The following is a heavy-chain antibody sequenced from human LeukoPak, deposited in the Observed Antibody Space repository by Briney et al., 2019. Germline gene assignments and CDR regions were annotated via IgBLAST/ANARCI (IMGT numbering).Heavy chain of an antibody. CDR1: GFTFSSYW. V-gene: IGHV3-9*01. Sequence: GGSLRLSCAASGFTFSSYWMHWVRQAPGKGLEWVSGISWNSGSIGYADSVEGRFTISRDNAKNSLYLQMNSLRAEDTALYYCAKDILAAAGTWTFDSWGQGTLVTVSS. D-gene: IGHD6-13*01. CDR2: ISWNSGSI. CDR3: AKDILAAAGTWTFDS. J-gene: IGHJ4*02.